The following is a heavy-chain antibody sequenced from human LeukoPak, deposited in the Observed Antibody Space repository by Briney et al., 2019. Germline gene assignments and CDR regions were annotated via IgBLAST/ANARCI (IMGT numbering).Heavy chain of an antibody. J-gene: IGHJ4*02. CDR3: AKVATWTYFDS. CDR1: QFTFTSYA. Sequence: QPGGSLRLSCAASQFTFTSYAMSWVRQAPGRGLEWVSSIGDSGVPTYYADSVKGRFTISRDNSQNTLYLQMSSLRADDTAVYYCAKVATWTYFDSWGQGTLVTVSS. D-gene: IGHD3/OR15-3a*01. CDR2: IGDSGVPT. V-gene: IGHV3-23*01.